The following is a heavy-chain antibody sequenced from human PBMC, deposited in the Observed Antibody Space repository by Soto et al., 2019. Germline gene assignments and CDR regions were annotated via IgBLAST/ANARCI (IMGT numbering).Heavy chain of an antibody. CDR3: AHKGDGYRGFKY. CDR2: IYWDDDK. Sequence: QITLKESGPTLVKPTQTLTLTCTLSGFSLSTSGVGVGWIRQPPGKALEWLALIYWDDDKRYSPFLKSRLTITKDTPKNQVVLTLTNMHPVDTATYSCAHKGDGYRGFKYWGQGTLVTVSS. V-gene: IGHV2-5*02. J-gene: IGHJ4*02. CDR1: GFSLSTSGVG. D-gene: IGHD5-12*01.